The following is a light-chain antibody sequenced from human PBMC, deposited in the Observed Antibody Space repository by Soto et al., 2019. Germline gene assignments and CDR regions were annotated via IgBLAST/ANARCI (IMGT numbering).Light chain of an antibody. V-gene: IGKV3-11*01. J-gene: IGKJ1*01. Sequence: EIVLTQSPATLSLSPGARATLSCRASQSVSSYLAWYQQKPGQAPRLLIYDASNRATGIPARFSGSGSGTDLALRISSLEPEDFAVYYCQQRSNWPRTFGQGNKVEIK. CDR1: QSVSSY. CDR3: QQRSNWPRT. CDR2: DAS.